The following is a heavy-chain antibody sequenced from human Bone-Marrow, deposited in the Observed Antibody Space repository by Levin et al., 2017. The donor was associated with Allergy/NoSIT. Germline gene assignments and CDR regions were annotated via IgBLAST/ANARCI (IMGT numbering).Heavy chain of an antibody. Sequence: ASVKVSCKASGYTFTTYDINWVRQAPGQGPEWMGWMNPNTGNTGFSQRFQGRVTMTKNTSISTAYLVLSSLTSEDTAIYYCARPWAGGDFVFDYWGQGTLVTVSS. CDR3: ARPWAGGDFVFDY. J-gene: IGHJ4*02. CDR1: GYTFTTYD. D-gene: IGHD2-21*02. CDR2: MNPNTGNT. V-gene: IGHV1-8*01.